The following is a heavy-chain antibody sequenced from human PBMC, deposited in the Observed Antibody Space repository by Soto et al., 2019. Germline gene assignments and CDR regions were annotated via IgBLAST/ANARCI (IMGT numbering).Heavy chain of an antibody. V-gene: IGHV3-30*18. J-gene: IGHJ2*01. CDR1: GIAFSGCG. CDR2: ISSDGSQK. Sequence: QVQLVESGGGVVQPGKSLRLSCAASGIAFSGCGMFWVRQTPSKGLEWVAAISSDGSQKYYADSVKGRFTISRDNSKNTLSVQMHGMTTEDTAVYYCAKNIVRADWYFDLWGRGTLVTVSS. D-gene: IGHD5-12*01. CDR3: AKNIVRADWYFDL.